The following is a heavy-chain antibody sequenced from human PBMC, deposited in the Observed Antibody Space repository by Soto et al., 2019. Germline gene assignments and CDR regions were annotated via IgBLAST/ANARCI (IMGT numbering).Heavy chain of an antibody. D-gene: IGHD6-13*01. CDR2: IDYSGST. CDR3: ARRVAAACPLDWYCDL. J-gene: IGHJ2*01. Sequence: QVQLQESGPGLVKPSQTLSLTCTVSGGSISSGGYYWSWIRQHPGKGLEWIGYIDYSGSTYYNPSIRSRVTVSVDTSKNQFSLKLSSVTAADTAVYYCARRVAAACPLDWYCDLGGRGTLVTFSS. CDR1: GGSISSGGYY. V-gene: IGHV4-31*03.